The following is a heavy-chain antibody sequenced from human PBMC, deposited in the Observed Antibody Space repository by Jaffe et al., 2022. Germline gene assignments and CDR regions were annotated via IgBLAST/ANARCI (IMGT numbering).Heavy chain of an antibody. D-gene: IGHD2-2*01. CDR1: GGTFSSYA. J-gene: IGHJ4*02. Sequence: QVQLVQSGAEVKKPGSSVKVSCKASGGTFSSYAISWVRQAPGQGLEWMGGIIPIFGTANYAQKFQGRVTITADESTSTAYMELSSLRSEDTAVYYCARPKGGYCSSTSCWILDYWGQGTLVTVSS. V-gene: IGHV1-69*01. CDR3: ARPKGGYCSSTSCWILDY. CDR2: IIPIFGTA.